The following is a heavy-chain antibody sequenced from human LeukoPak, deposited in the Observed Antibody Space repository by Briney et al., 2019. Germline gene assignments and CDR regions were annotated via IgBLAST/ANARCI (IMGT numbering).Heavy chain of an antibody. J-gene: IGHJ6*03. D-gene: IGHD2-2*01. CDR1: GFTFSDYY. Sequence: GGSLRLSCAASGFTFSDYYMSWIRQAPGKGLEWVSYISSSGSTIYYADPVKGRFTISRDNAKNSLFLQMNSLRAEDTAVYYCARWGIGYCSSTSCTYYYYYYMDVWGKGTTVTVSS. CDR2: ISSSGSTI. V-gene: IGHV3-11*04. CDR3: ARWGIGYCSSTSCTYYYYYYMDV.